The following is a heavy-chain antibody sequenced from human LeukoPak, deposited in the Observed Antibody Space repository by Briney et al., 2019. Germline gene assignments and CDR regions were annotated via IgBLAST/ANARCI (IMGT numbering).Heavy chain of an antibody. Sequence: GGSLRLSCAASGFTFSRFWMSWVRQAPGKGLEWVANIKQDGSEKYYVDSVKGRFTISRDNAKNSLYLQMNSLRAEDTAVFYCARDGTYTDYDPDFDIWGQGTLVTVSS. CDR1: GFTFSRFW. CDR3: ARDGTYTDYDPDFDI. V-gene: IGHV3-7*04. J-gene: IGHJ4*02. CDR2: IKQDGSEK. D-gene: IGHD5-12*01.